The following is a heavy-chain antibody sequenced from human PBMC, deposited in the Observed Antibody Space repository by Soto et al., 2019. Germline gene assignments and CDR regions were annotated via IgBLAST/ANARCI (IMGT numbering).Heavy chain of an antibody. J-gene: IGHJ5*02. CDR3: ARDRRYRRGYLDA. D-gene: IGHD5-12*01. Sequence: QVQLQQWGAGLLKPSETLSLTCAVYGGSFSGYYWSWIRQPPGKGLEWIGEISHSGSTNYNPSLKSRVTISVDTSKNQFSLKLSSVTAADTAVYYCARDRRYRRGYLDAWGQGTPVTVSS. CDR1: GGSFSGYY. CDR2: ISHSGST. V-gene: IGHV4-34*01.